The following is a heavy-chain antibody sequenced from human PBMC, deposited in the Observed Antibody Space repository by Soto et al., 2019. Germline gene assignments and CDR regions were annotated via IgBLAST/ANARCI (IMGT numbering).Heavy chain of an antibody. CDR2: IYYSGST. CDR3: ARHIRVCGSYPYYFDY. D-gene: IGHD3-16*01. Sequence: QLQLQESGPGLVKPSETLSLNCTVSGGSISSSSYYWGWIRQPPGKGLEWIGSIYYSGSTYYNPSLKSRVTISVDTSKHQFSLKLSSVTAADTAGYYCARHIRVCGSYPYYFDYWGKGTLVPFSS. CDR1: GGSISSSSYY. V-gene: IGHV4-39*01. J-gene: IGHJ4*02.